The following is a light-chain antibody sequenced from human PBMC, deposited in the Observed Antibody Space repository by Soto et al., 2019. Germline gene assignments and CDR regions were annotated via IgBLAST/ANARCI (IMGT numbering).Light chain of an antibody. Sequence: DIVMTQYPDSLAVSLGEKATIHCKSSQSVLSSSNNKNYLAWYQQKLGQPPKLLIYWASTRESGVPDRFSGSGSGTDFTLTIGSLQAEDVAVYYCQQYYTTPAITVGQGTRLEIK. CDR2: WAS. CDR1: QSVLSSSNNKNY. V-gene: IGKV4-1*01. CDR3: QQYYTTPAIT. J-gene: IGKJ5*01.